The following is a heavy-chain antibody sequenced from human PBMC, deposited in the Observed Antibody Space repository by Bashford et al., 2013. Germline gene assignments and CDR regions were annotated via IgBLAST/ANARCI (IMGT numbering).Heavy chain of an antibody. CDR3: ARASDYDFWSGYYKGYGMDV. J-gene: IGHJ6*02. Sequence: ASVKVSCKASGYTFTSYYMHWVRQAPGQGLEWMGIINPSGGSTSYAQKFQGRVTMTRDTSTSTVYMELSSLRSEDTAVYYCARASDYDFWSGYYKGYGMDVWGQGTTVTVSS. CDR1: GYTFTSYY. V-gene: IGHV1-46*01. D-gene: IGHD3-3*01. CDR2: INPSGGST.